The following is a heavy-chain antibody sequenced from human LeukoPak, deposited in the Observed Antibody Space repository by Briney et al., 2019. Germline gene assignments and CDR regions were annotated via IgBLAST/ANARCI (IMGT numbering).Heavy chain of an antibody. CDR1: GYSFTSYW. Sequence: GESLKISCKGSGYSFTSYWIGWVRQMPGKGLEWMGIIYPGDSDTRYSPSFQGQVTISADKSISTAYLQWSSPKASDTAMYYCARHYCSSTSCYKGYYYGMDVWGQGTTVTVSS. V-gene: IGHV5-51*01. J-gene: IGHJ6*02. D-gene: IGHD2-2*02. CDR2: IYPGDSDT. CDR3: ARHYCSSTSCYKGYYYGMDV.